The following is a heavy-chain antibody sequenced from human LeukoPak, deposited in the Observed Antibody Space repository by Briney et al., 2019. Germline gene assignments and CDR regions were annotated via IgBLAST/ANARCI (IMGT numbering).Heavy chain of an antibody. CDR2: IYDSGST. V-gene: IGHV4-59*01. D-gene: IGHD6-6*01. J-gene: IGHJ4*02. CDR1: GGSISSYY. CDR3: ARARYSSSPFDY. Sequence: SETLSLTCTVSGGSISSYYWSWIRQPPGKGLEWIVYIYDSGSTNYKPSLKSRVTISVDTSKNQFSLKLSSVTAADTALYYCARARYSSSPFDYWGQGTLVTVSS.